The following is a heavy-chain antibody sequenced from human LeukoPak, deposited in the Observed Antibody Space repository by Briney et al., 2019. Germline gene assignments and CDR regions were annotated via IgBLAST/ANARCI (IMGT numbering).Heavy chain of an antibody. Sequence: SETLSLTCTVSGGSISSGGYYWSWIRQPPGKGLEWIGYIYHSGSTYYNPSLKSRVTISVDRSKNQFSLKLSSVTAADTAVYYCARTQRGCSLRACFDYWGQGTLVTVSS. D-gene: IGHD2-15*01. CDR3: ARTQRGCSLRACFDY. CDR1: GGSISSGGYY. V-gene: IGHV4-30-2*01. CDR2: IYHSGST. J-gene: IGHJ4*02.